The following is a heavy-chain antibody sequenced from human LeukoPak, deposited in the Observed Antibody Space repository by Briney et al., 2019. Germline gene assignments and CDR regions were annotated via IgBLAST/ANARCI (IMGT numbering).Heavy chain of an antibody. J-gene: IGHJ4*02. Sequence: ASVKVSCKASGYTFTSYDINWVRQATGQGLEWMGWMNPNSGNTGYAQKFQGRVTMTRNTSISTAYMELSSLRSEDTAVYYCARGLWQTYDFWSGYTPYDYWGQGTLVTVSS. CDR3: ARGLWQTYDFWSGYTPYDY. V-gene: IGHV1-8*01. CDR2: MNPNSGNT. CDR1: GYTFTSYD. D-gene: IGHD3-3*01.